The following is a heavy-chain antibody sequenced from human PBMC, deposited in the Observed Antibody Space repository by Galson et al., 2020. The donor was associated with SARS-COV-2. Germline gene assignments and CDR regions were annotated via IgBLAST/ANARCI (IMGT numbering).Heavy chain of an antibody. J-gene: IGHJ4*02. CDR1: GYTFTGYY. Sequence: ASVKVSCKASGYTFTGYYMHWVRQAPGQGLEWMGWINPNSGGTNYALKFQGRVTMTRDTSISTAYMELSRLRSDDTAVYYCAAQTYYYDSSGYEFDYWGQGTLVTVSS. D-gene: IGHD3-22*01. CDR3: AAQTYYYDSSGYEFDY. CDR2: INPNSGGT. V-gene: IGHV1-2*02.